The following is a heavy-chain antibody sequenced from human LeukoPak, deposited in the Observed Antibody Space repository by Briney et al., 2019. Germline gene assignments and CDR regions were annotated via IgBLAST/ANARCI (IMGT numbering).Heavy chain of an antibody. Sequence: SQTLSLTCAISGDSVSSDSATWNWIRQSPSRGLGWLGRTYYRSKWYSAYAVSVKSRISINSDTSKNQFSLQLNSVTPEDTAIYYCARGPQWLNYWGQGTLVTVSS. V-gene: IGHV6-1*01. CDR2: TYYRSKWYS. CDR1: GDSVSSDSAT. J-gene: IGHJ4*02. D-gene: IGHD6-19*01. CDR3: ARGPQWLNY.